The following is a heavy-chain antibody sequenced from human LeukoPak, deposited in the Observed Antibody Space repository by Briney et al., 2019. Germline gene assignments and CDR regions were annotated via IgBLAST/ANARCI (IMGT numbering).Heavy chain of an antibody. V-gene: IGHV3-21*01. D-gene: IGHD2-21*02. CDR3: AKDGDWAFDH. J-gene: IGHJ4*02. CDR1: GFTVSSNY. Sequence: GGSLRLSCAASGFTVSSNYMSWVRQAPGKGLEWVSSINSDSNYIYYADSVKGRFTISRDAKNSVYLQMNSLRAEDTAVYYCAKDGDWAFDHWAQGTLVSVSS. CDR2: INSDSNYI.